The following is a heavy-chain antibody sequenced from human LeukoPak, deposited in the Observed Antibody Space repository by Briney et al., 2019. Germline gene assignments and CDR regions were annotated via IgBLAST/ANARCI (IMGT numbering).Heavy chain of an antibody. J-gene: IGHJ4*02. CDR2: IYSGGST. D-gene: IGHD3-22*01. CDR3: ARDSGYPYSSDY. CDR1: GVTVSSNY. V-gene: IGHV3-53*01. Sequence: GGSLRLSCAASGVTVSSNYMSWVRQAPGKGLEWVSVIYSGGSTYYADSVKGRFTISRDNSKNTLYLQMNSLRAEDTAVYYCARDSGYPYSSDYWGQGTLVTVSS.